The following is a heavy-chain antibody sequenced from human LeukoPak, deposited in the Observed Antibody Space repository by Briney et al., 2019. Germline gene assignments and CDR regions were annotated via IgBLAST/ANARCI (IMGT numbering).Heavy chain of an antibody. CDR2: ISGSGGIT. CDR1: GFTFSDYG. V-gene: IGHV3-23*01. CDR3: AKGVNLDS. J-gene: IGHJ4*02. Sequence: GGTLRLSCAASGFTFSDYGMSWVRQAPGKGLEWVSAISGSGGITYYADSVKGRFTISRDKSKNTFLRMNSLRAEDTAIYYCAKGVNLDSWGQGTLVTVSS.